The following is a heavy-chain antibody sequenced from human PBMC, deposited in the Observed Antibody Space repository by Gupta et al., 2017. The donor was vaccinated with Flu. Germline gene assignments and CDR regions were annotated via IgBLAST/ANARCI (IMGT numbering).Heavy chain of an antibody. CDR1: EFTASSNY. CDR3: AKGGDLFGVAHYFFDL. V-gene: IGHV3-53*01. J-gene: IGHJ4*02. D-gene: IGHD3-3*01. CDR2: IYSGGST. Sequence: EVQLVESGGGLIQPGGSLRLSGEASEFTASSNYLNWVRQAPGKGLEWVSVIYSGGSTYYADSVKGRFTISRDNSKNTVYLQMNTLRVDDTAVYYCAKGGDLFGVAHYFFDLWGQGTLVTVSS.